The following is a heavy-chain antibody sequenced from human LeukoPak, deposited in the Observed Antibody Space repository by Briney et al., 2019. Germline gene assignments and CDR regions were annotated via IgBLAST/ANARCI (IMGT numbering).Heavy chain of an antibody. CDR2: ISDSGGRT. Sequence: GGSLRLSCAVSGITLSNYGMSWVRQAPGKGLEWVAGISDSGGRTKYADSVKGRFTISRDNSKNTLYLQMNSLRAEDKAVYFCAKRGVVIRVILVGFHKEAYYFDSWGQGALVTVSS. D-gene: IGHD3-22*01. CDR1: GITLSNYG. V-gene: IGHV3-23*01. CDR3: AKRGVVIRVILVGFHKEAYYFDS. J-gene: IGHJ4*02.